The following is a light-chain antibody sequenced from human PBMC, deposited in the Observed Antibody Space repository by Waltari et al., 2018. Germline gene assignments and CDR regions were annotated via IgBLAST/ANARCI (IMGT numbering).Light chain of an antibody. Sequence: IVLTQSPGTLSLSPGERATLSCRASQSVSGSYLAWYQQKLGQAPRLLNYGASSRATGIPDRFGGSGSGTDFTLTISRLEPEDFAVYYCQQYGSSPLTFGGGTKVEIK. V-gene: IGKV3-20*01. CDR1: QSVSGSY. CDR2: GAS. J-gene: IGKJ4*01. CDR3: QQYGSSPLT.